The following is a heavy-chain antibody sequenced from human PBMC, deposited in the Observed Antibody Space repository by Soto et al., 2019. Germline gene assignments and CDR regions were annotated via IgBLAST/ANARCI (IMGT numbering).Heavy chain of an antibody. J-gene: IGHJ4*02. CDR2: ISGSGSTT. Sequence: QVHLEESGGGLVKPGGSLRLSSTASGFTFSDYYMSWIRQAPGKGLEWLAYISGSGSTTYYTDSVKGRFAISRDNARTSLYLQINSLRVEDSAVYYCARSSLTYFEFWGQGTLVTVSS. CDR1: GFTFSDYY. V-gene: IGHV3-11*01. CDR3: ARSSLTYFEF.